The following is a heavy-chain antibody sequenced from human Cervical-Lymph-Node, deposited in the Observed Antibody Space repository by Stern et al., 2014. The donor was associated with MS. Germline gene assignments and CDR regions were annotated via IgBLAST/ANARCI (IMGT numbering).Heavy chain of an antibody. V-gene: IGHV3-33*01. CDR1: GFTFSSYG. J-gene: IGHJ4*02. Sequence: QVQLVESGGGVVQPGRSLRLSCAASGFTFSSYGMHWVRQAPGKGLEWVAVIWYDGSNKYYADSVKGRFTISRDNSKNTLYLQMNSLRAEDTAVYYCARVRGYSSSGYFDYWGQGTLVTVSS. CDR3: ARVRGYSSSGYFDY. CDR2: IWYDGSNK. D-gene: IGHD5-18*01.